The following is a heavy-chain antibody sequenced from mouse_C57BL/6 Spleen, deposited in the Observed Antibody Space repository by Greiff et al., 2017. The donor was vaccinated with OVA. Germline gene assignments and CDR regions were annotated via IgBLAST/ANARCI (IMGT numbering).Heavy chain of an antibody. J-gene: IGHJ4*01. V-gene: IGHV1-53*01. CDR2: INPSNGGT. D-gene: IGHD4-1*01. Sequence: QVQLKQPGTELVKPGASVKLSCKASGYTFTSYWMHWVKQRPGQGLEWIGNINPSNGGTNYNEKFKSKATLTVDKSSSTAYMQLSSLTSEDSAVYYCARSPNWDKAMDYWGQGTSVTVSS. CDR1: GYTFTSYW. CDR3: ARSPNWDKAMDY.